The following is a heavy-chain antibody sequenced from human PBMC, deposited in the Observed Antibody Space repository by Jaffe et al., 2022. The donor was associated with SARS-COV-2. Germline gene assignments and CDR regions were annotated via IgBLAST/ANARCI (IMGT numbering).Heavy chain of an antibody. Sequence: QLQLQESGPGLVKPSETLSLTCTVSGGSISSSSYYWGWIRQPPGKGLEWIGSIYYSGSTYYNPSLKSRVTISVDTSKNQFSLKLSSVTAADTAVYYCARQRLKILGYCSGGSCRPRWFDPWGQGTLVTVSS. CDR1: GGSISSSSYY. D-gene: IGHD2-15*01. CDR3: ARQRLKILGYCSGGSCRPRWFDP. CDR2: IYYSGST. J-gene: IGHJ5*02. V-gene: IGHV4-39*01.